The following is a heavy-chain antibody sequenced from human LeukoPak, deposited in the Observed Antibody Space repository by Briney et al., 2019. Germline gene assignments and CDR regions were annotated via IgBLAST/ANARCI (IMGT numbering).Heavy chain of an antibody. CDR1: GYTFTSYY. CDR2: INPSGGST. V-gene: IGHV1-46*01. D-gene: IGHD3-9*01. CDR3: ARERGYYDILTGYSYYFDY. J-gene: IGHJ4*02. Sequence: ASVKVSCRASGYTFTSYYMHWVRQAPGQGLEWMGIINPSGGSTSYAQKFQGRVTMTRDTSTSTVYMELSSLRSEDTAVYYCARERGYYDILTGYSYYFDYWAREPWSPSPQ.